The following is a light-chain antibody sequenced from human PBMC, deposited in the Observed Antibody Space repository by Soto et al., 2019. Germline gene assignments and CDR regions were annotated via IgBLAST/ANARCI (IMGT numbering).Light chain of an antibody. V-gene: IGKV3-15*01. CDR1: QSVSSN. CDR2: GAS. Sequence: IVMTQSPATLSVSPGERATLSCRASQSVSSNLAWYQQKPGQAPRLLTYGASTRATGIPARFSGSGSGTEFTLTISSLQSEDFAVYYCQQYGSSLTFGGGTKVDIK. CDR3: QQYGSSLT. J-gene: IGKJ4*01.